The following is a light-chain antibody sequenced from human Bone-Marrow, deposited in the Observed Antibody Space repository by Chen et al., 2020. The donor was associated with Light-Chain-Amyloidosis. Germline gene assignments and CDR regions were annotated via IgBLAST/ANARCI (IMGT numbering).Light chain of an antibody. J-gene: IGLJ2*01. CDR1: DLPTKY. V-gene: IGLV3-25*03. Sequence: SYALTQPPSVSVSPGQTARITCSGDDLPTKYAYWYQQKPGQAPVLVIHRDTERPSGISGRFSGSSPGTTATLTISGVQAEDEADYHCQSADSSGTYEVIFGGGTKLTVL. CDR3: QSADSSGTYEVI. CDR2: RDT.